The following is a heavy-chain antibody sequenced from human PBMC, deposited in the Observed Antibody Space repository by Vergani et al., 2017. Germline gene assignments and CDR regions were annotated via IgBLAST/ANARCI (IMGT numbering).Heavy chain of an antibody. D-gene: IGHD5-24*01. CDR2: IWYDGSNK. Sequence: QVQLVESGGGVVQPGRSLRLSCAASGFTFSSYGMHWVRPAPGKGLEWVAVIWYDGSNKYYADSVKGRFTISRDNSKNTLYLQMNSLRAEDTAVYYCARDNLVEMATFDYWGQGTLVTVSS. CDR3: ARDNLVEMATFDY. CDR1: GFTFSSYG. J-gene: IGHJ4*02. V-gene: IGHV3-33*01.